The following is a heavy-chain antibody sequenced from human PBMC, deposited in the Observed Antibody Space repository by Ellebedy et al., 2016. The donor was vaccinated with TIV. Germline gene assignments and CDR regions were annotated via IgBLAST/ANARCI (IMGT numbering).Heavy chain of an antibody. CDR2: INTDGSTT. Sequence: GGSLRLSCAASGFTFSSYWMHWVRQAPGKGLVWVSHINTDGSTTDYADSVRGRFTISRDNAKNSLYLQMNSLRAEDTAVYYCARDLLGGHTDFDSWGQGTLVTVAS. CDR1: GFTFSSYW. D-gene: IGHD3-16*01. J-gene: IGHJ4*02. CDR3: ARDLLGGHTDFDS. V-gene: IGHV3-74*01.